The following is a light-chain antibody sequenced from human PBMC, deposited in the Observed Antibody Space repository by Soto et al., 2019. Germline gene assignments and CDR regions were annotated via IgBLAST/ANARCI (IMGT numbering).Light chain of an antibody. Sequence: QSALTQPASVSGSPGQSISISCTGTGNDVGGYTFVSWYQQHPDKVPKLVIFDVNRRPSGVSDRFSGSKSVNAASLTISGLQAEDEADYYCCSYTATTTYAFGTGTKVTV. CDR3: CSYTATTTYA. CDR1: GNDVGGYTF. CDR2: DVN. V-gene: IGLV2-14*03. J-gene: IGLJ1*01.